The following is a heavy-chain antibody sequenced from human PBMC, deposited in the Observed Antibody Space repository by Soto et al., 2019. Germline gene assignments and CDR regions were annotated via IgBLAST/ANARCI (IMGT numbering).Heavy chain of an antibody. J-gene: IGHJ4*02. D-gene: IGHD1-26*01. CDR1: GGTFSSYS. CDR3: ARDGGRHSGWIDY. Sequence: QVQLVQSGAEVKKPGSSVKVSCKASGGTFSSYSINWVRQAPGQGLEWMGEIIPIFGTANYAQKFQGRVTITADESTSTAYMELSSPRSEDTAVYYCARDGGRHSGWIDYWGQGNLVTVSS. CDR2: IIPIFGTA. V-gene: IGHV1-69*01.